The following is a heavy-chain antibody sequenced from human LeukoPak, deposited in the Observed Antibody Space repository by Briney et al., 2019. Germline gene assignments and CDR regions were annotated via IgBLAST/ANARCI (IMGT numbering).Heavy chain of an antibody. CDR3: ARVPSGVGATL. Sequence: PSETLSLTCTVSGGSISSYYWSWIRQPPGKGLEWIGYIYYSRSTNYNPSLKSRATISVDTSKNQFSLKLSSVTGADTAVYYCARVPSGVGATLWGQGTLVTVSS. V-gene: IGHV4-59*01. J-gene: IGHJ4*02. CDR2: IYYSRST. CDR1: GGSISSYY. D-gene: IGHD1-26*01.